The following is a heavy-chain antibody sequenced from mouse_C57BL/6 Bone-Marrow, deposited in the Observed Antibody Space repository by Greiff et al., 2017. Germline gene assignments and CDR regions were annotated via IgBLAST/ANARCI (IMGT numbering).Heavy chain of an antibody. V-gene: IGHV1-74*01. CDR1: GYTFTSYW. J-gene: IGHJ3*01. Sequence: QVQLQQPGAELVKPGASVKVSCKASGYTFTSYWMHWVKQRPGQGLEWIGRIHPSDSDTNYNQKFKGKATLTVDKSSSTAYMQLSSLTSEDSAVYYCAISSQLGGTWFAYWGQGTLVTVSA. CDR3: AISSQLGGTWFAY. CDR2: IHPSDSDT. D-gene: IGHD4-1*02.